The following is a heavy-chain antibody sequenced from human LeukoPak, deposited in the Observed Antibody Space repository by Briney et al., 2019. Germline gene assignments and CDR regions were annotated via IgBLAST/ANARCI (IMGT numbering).Heavy chain of an antibody. D-gene: IGHD6-13*01. V-gene: IGHV3-23*01. CDR3: AKGPRVIAADLGPFEY. CDR1: GFTFSSYG. CDR2: ISGGGGGT. J-gene: IGHJ4*02. Sequence: GGSLRLSCAASGFTFSSYGMSWVRQAPGKRLEWVSGISGGGGGTYYADSVKGRFTISRDNSKNTVYLQMTSLRADDTAVYYCAKGPRVIAADLGPFEYWGQGTLVTVSS.